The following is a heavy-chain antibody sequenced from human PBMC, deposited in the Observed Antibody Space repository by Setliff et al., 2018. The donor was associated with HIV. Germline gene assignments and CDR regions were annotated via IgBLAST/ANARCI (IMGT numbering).Heavy chain of an antibody. CDR3: ATQRDIVMVPGQGGFDI. Sequence: ASVKVSCKASTYTFSSYVINWVRQAPGQGLEWMGRIGVYNGNTIYAQKLQGRVIMTTDTSTSTAYMELRSLRSDDTAMYYCATQRDIVMVPGQGGFDIWAQGTMVTVSS. CDR1: TYTFSSYV. J-gene: IGHJ3*02. CDR2: IGVYNGNT. V-gene: IGHV1-18*01. D-gene: IGHD2-2*01.